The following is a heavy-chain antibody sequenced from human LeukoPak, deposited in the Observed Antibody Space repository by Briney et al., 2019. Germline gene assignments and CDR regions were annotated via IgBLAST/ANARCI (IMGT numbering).Heavy chain of an antibody. CDR1: TFTFSDYG. J-gene: IGHJ6*03. CDR3: AKDGVILAPGVYWYMDV. D-gene: IGHD3-16*02. CDR2: IRNDGAKT. V-gene: IGHV3-30*02. Sequence: GGSLRLSCLGSTFTFSDYGMHWVRQAPGKGLEWVAFIRNDGAKTYYADSAKGRFTISRDNSRNTLYLQMNSLTAEDTAVFYCAKDGVILAPGVYWYMDVWGRGTTVTVSS.